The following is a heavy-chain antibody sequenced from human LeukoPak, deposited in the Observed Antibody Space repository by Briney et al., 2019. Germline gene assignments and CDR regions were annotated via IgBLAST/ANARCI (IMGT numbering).Heavy chain of an antibody. V-gene: IGHV4-34*01. Sequence: SETLSLTCAVYGGSFSGYYWSWIRQPPGKGLEWIGEINHSGSTNYSPPLKSRVTISVDTSKNQLSLKLSSVTAADTAVYYCARGRGRWVTTGWFDPWGQGTLVTVSS. D-gene: IGHD4-17*01. CDR2: INHSGST. CDR1: GGSFSGYY. J-gene: IGHJ5*02. CDR3: ARGRGRWVTTGWFDP.